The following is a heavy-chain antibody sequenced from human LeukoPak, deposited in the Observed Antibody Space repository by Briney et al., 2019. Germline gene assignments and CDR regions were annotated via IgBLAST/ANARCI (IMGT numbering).Heavy chain of an antibody. Sequence: SETLSLTCAVYGGSFSGYYWSWIRQPPGKGLEWIGEINHSGSTNYNPSLKSRVTISVDTSENQFSLKLSSVTAADTAVYYCARDDYGMDVWGQGTTVTVSS. V-gene: IGHV4-34*01. CDR3: ARDDYGMDV. CDR2: INHSGST. J-gene: IGHJ6*02. CDR1: GGSFSGYY.